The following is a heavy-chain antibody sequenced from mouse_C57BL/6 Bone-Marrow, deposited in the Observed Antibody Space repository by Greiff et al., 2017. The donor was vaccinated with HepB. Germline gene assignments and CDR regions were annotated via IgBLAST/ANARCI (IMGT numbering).Heavy chain of an antibody. CDR1: GYTFTSYW. CDR2: IYPSDSET. CDR3: AFYYYGSPFYAMDY. J-gene: IGHJ4*01. Sequence: VQLQQPGAELVRPGSSVKLSCKASGYTFTSYWMDWVKQRPGQGLEWIGNIYPSDSETHYNQKFKDKATLTVDKSSSTAYMQLSSLTSEDSAVYYCAFYYYGSPFYAMDYWGQGTSVTVSS. V-gene: IGHV1-61*01. D-gene: IGHD1-1*01.